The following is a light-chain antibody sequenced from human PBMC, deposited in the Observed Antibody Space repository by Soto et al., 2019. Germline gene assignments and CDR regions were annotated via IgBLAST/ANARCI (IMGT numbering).Light chain of an antibody. V-gene: IGKV3-20*01. CDR1: QSVSNNY. Sequence: EIAVSLSPGTLSLSKGERATLSCRASQSVSNNYLAWYQQKPGQAPRLLIYGASNRATGIPDRFSGSGSGTDFTLTISRLEPEDFAVYYCQQYGSSGTFGQGTKVDIK. CDR3: QQYGSSGT. CDR2: GAS. J-gene: IGKJ1*01.